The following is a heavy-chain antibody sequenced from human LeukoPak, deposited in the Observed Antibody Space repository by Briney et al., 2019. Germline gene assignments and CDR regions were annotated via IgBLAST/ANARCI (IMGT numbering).Heavy chain of an antibody. V-gene: IGHV4-38-2*02. D-gene: IGHD6-13*01. CDR3: AREASIAAAGTIDWFDP. CDR1: GYSISSGYY. CDR2: IYHSGST. Sequence: PSETLSLTCTVSGYSISSGYYWGWIRPPPGKGLEWIGSIYHSGSTYYNPSLKSRVTISVDTSKNQFSLKLSSVTAADTAVYYCAREASIAAAGTIDWFDPWGQGTLVTVSS. J-gene: IGHJ5*02.